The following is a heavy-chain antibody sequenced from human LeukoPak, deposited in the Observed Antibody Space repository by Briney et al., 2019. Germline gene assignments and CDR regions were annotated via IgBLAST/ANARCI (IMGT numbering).Heavy chain of an antibody. CDR3: ARDRNYYGAGSYYEPDY. CDR2: ISSIGSTI. J-gene: IGHJ4*02. Sequence: AGGGPRLSCAASGFTFSSYEMNCVRQALGKGLEWGSYISSIGSTIYYADSPKGRFTISRDNTKNSLYLQINRLRAEDTAIYYCARDRNYYGAGSYYEPDYWGQGTLVTVSS. D-gene: IGHD3-10*01. CDR1: GFTFSSYE. V-gene: IGHV3-48*03.